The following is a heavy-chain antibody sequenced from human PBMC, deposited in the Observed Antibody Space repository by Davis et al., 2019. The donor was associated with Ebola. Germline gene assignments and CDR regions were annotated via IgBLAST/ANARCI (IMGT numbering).Heavy chain of an antibody. J-gene: IGHJ4*02. Sequence: AALVKVSCKASGYIFDKHPIHWVRQAPGQRPEWMGWINAGDGDTKVSHNFQGRLTLTTDTSTSTVYMELRSLTSDDTAEYYCARGRNGGWDFDYWGQGTRVTVSS. CDR1: GYIFDKHP. D-gene: IGHD6-19*01. CDR2: INAGDGDT. V-gene: IGHV1-3*01. CDR3: ARGRNGGWDFDY.